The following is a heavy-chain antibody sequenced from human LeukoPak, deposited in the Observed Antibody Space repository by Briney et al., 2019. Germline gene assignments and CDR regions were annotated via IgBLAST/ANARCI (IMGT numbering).Heavy chain of an antibody. J-gene: IGHJ6*02. V-gene: IGHV1-69*13. CDR1: GGTFSSYA. D-gene: IGHD6-6*01. Sequence: SVKVSCKASGGTFSSYAISWVRQAPGQGLEWMGGIIPIFGTANYAQKFQGRVTITADESTSTAYMELSSLRSEDTAVYYCAAVGWEYSSSPLPMDVWGQGTTVTVSS. CDR3: AAVGWEYSSSPLPMDV. CDR2: IIPIFGTA.